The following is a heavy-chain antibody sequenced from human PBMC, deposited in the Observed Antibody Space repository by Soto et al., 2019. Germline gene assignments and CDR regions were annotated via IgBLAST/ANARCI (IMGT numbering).Heavy chain of an antibody. V-gene: IGHV3-15*07. CDR2: IKSKTDGGTT. D-gene: IGHD1-26*01. CDR1: GFAFGNAW. J-gene: IGHJ6*04. Sequence: GGSLRLSCAASGFAFGNAWMNWFGQGPGKGLEWVGRIKSKTDGGTTDYAAPVKGRFTISRDDSKNTLYLQMNSLKTEDTAVYYGTTRSNGMDGWGKGTTVTVSS. CDR3: TTRSNGMDG.